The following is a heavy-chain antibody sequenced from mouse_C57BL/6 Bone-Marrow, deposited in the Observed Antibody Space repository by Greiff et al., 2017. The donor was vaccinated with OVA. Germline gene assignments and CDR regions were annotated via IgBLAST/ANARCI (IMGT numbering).Heavy chain of an antibody. Sequence: VQLKESGGDLVKPGGSLKLSCAASGFTFSSYGMSWVRQTPDKRLEWVATISSGGSYTYYPDSVKGRFTISRDNAKNTLYLQMSSLKSEDTAMYYCARPYYYGSSYYFDYWGQGTTLTVSS. CDR3: ARPYYYGSSYYFDY. V-gene: IGHV5-6*01. J-gene: IGHJ2*01. CDR2: ISSGGSYT. D-gene: IGHD1-1*01. CDR1: GFTFSSYG.